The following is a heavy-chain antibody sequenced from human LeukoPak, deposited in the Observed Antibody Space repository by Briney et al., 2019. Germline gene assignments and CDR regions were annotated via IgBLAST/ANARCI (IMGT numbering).Heavy chain of an antibody. J-gene: IGHJ3*02. Sequence: ASVKVSCKASGYTFTFYYMHWVRQAPGQGLEWMGIINPSSGSTSYAQKFQDRVTMTRDTSTSTVYMELSSLRSEDTAVYYCAREIAFRAGLDAFDIWGQGTMVTVSS. CDR2: INPSSGST. V-gene: IGHV1-46*01. CDR3: AREIAFRAGLDAFDI. CDR1: GYTFTFYY.